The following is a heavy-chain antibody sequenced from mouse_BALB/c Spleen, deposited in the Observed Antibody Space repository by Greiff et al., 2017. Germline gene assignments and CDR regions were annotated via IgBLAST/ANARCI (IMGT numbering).Heavy chain of an antibody. Sequence: EVQGVESGGGLVQPGGSRKLSCAASGFTFSSFGMHWVRQAPEKGLEWVAYISSGSSTIYYADTVKGRFTISRDNPKNTLFLQMTSLRSEDTAMYYCARWYDYAMDYWGQGTSVTVSS. D-gene: IGHD2-14*01. CDR3: ARWYDYAMDY. CDR1: GFTFSSFG. J-gene: IGHJ4*01. V-gene: IGHV5-17*02. CDR2: ISSGSSTI.